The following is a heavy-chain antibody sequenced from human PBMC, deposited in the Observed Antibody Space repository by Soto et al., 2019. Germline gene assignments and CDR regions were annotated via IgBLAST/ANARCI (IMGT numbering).Heavy chain of an antibody. CDR3: VRHDSTGYYFDY. D-gene: IGHD3-22*01. Sequence: EVQLVETGGGLMQPGGSLGLSCAASGFTVSSNSMSWVRQPPGKGLEWVSVIYSGGSTYYTAYVKGRFTIFRDNSKNTIYIQMKSLRAEDTAVYYCVRHDSTGYYFDYWGQGTLVTVSS. CDR1: GFTVSSNS. CDR2: IYSGGST. V-gene: IGHV3-53*02. J-gene: IGHJ4*02.